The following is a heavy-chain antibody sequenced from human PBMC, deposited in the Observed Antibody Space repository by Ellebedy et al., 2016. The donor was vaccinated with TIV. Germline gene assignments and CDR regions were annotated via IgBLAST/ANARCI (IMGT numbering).Heavy chain of an antibody. CDR2: ISYDGRNK. V-gene: IGHV3-30*04. CDR1: GFAFSRCA. CDR3: ARDSWGGSFLVANYLDS. J-gene: IGHJ4*02. D-gene: IGHD2-15*01. Sequence: GGSLRLXCAASGFAFSRCAMHWVRQTPGKGLEWVATISYDGRNKYYADAVKGRFSISRDNSMNTLYLQVNSLRAEDTAVYYCARDSWGGSFLVANYLDSWGQGTLVTVSS.